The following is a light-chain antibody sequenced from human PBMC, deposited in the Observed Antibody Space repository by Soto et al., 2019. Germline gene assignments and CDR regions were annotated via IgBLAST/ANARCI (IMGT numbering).Light chain of an antibody. Sequence: EIVMTQSPGTLSVSPGERATFSCRASQSVSSNLAWYQQKPGQAPRLLIYGASTRATGIPARFSGSGSGTEFTLTISSLQSEDFAVYYCQQYNNWPPVTCGGGTKVEIK. CDR3: QQYNNWPPVT. J-gene: IGKJ4*01. CDR1: QSVSSN. V-gene: IGKV3-15*01. CDR2: GAS.